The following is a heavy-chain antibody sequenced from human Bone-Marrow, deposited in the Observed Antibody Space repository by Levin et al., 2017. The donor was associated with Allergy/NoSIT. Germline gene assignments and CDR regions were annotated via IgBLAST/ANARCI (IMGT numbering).Heavy chain of an antibody. CDR1: GFTFSSYA. V-gene: IGHV3-30*04. J-gene: IGHJ3*02. D-gene: IGHD5-18*01. CDR2: ISYDGSNK. Sequence: GGSLRLSCAASGFTFSSYAMHWVRQAPGKGLEWVAVISYDGSNKYYADSVKGRFTISRDNSKNTLYLQMNSLRAEDTAVYYCAREGDLRGDSYGDAFDIWGQGTMVTVSS. CDR3: AREGDLRGDSYGDAFDI.